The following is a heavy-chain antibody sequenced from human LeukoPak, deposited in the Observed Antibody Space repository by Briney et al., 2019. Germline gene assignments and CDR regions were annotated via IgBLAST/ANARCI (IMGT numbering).Heavy chain of an antibody. V-gene: IGHV4-30-2*01. Sequence: SETLSLTCAVSGGSISSGGYSWSWIRQPPGKGLEWIGYIYHSGSTYYNPSLKSRVTISVARSKTQFSLKLSSVTAADTAVSYCARASSSFYGMDVWGQGTTVTVSS. CDR2: IYHSGST. D-gene: IGHD6-6*01. J-gene: IGHJ6*02. CDR1: GGSISSGGYS. CDR3: ARASSSFYGMDV.